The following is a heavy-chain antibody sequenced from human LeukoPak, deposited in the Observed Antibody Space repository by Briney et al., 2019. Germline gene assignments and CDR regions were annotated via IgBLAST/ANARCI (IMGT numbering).Heavy chain of an antibody. Sequence: ASVKVSCKASGYTFTAYYMHWVRQAPGHGLEWWGWINPNRGGTNYAQKFQGRVTVTRDTSISTAYMELSRLRSDDTAVYYCAREGYYDSSGYGVGDYWGQGTLVTVSS. V-gene: IGHV1-2*02. J-gene: IGHJ4*02. D-gene: IGHD3-22*01. CDR2: INPNRGGT. CDR3: AREGYYDSSGYGVGDY. CDR1: GYTFTAYY.